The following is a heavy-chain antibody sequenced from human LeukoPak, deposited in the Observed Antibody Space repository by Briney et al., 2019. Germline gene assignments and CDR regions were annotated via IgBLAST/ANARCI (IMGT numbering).Heavy chain of an antibody. J-gene: IGHJ4*02. Sequence: GGSLRLSCAASTFTFRNFAMSWVRQAPGKGLEWVSDISGSGGSTYYADSVRGRFTISRENTKNTLYMQMNSLRAEGTAVYYWAKAPARVPLVVEYYFVYWGQGTLVTVSS. D-gene: IGHD6-13*01. CDR1: TFTFRNFA. V-gene: IGHV3-23*01. CDR2: ISGSGGST. CDR3: AKAPARVPLVVEYYFVY.